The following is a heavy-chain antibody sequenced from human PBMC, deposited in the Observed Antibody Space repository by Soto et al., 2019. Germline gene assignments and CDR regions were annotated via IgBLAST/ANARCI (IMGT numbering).Heavy chain of an antibody. CDR3: AADQGFWSGYLWGQNKNNWFDP. Sequence: GASVKVSCKASGFTFTSSAVQWVRQARGQRLEWIGWIVVGSGNTNYAQKFQERVTITRDMSTSTAYMELSSLRSEDTAVYYCAADQGFWSGYLWGQNKNNWFDPWGQGTLVTVSS. CDR2: IVVGSGNT. D-gene: IGHD3-3*01. V-gene: IGHV1-58*01. J-gene: IGHJ5*02. CDR1: GFTFTSSA.